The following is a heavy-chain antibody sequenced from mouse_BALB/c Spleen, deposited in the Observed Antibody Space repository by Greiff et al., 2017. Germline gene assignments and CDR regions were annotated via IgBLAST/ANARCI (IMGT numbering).Heavy chain of an antibody. J-gene: IGHJ3*01. Sequence: EVKLMESGGGLVKPGGSLKLSCAASGFTFSDYYMYWVRQTPEKRLEWVATISDGGSYTYYPDSVKGRFTISRDNAKNNLYLQMSSLKSEDTAMYYCARDLRRGFAYWGQGTLVTVSA. D-gene: IGHD2-12*01. CDR3: ARDLRRGFAY. CDR1: GFTFSDYY. V-gene: IGHV5-4*02. CDR2: ISDGGSYT.